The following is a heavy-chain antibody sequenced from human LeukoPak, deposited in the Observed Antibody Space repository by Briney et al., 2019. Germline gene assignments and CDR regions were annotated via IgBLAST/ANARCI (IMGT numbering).Heavy chain of an antibody. CDR2: ISAYNGNA. D-gene: IGHD4-23*01. CDR3: ARDRATVDYFDY. V-gene: IGHV1-18*01. J-gene: IGHJ4*02. CDR1: GYTFTSYG. Sequence: VASVKVSCKASGYTFTSYGISWVRQAPGQGLEWMGWISAYNGNANYAQKLQGRVTMTTDTSTSTAYMELRSLRSDDTAVYYCARDRATVDYFDYWGQGTLVTVSS.